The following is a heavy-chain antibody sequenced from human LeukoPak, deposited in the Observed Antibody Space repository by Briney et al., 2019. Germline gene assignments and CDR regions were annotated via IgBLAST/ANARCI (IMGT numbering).Heavy chain of an antibody. J-gene: IGHJ4*02. D-gene: IGHD2-15*01. V-gene: IGHV3-7*01. CDR1: GFIFSSYW. CDR3: ARDTLG. CDR2: IKVDGSEK. Sequence: GGSLRLSCTASGFIFSSYWMSWVRQAPGKGLEWVANIKVDGSEKYYVDSVTGRFTISRDNAKNSLYLQMTSLRAEDTAVYYCARDTLGWGQGTLVTVSS.